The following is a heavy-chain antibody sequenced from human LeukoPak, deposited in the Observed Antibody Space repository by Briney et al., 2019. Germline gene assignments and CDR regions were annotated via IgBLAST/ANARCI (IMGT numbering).Heavy chain of an antibody. Sequence: PGGSLRLSCAASGFTFSSYAMHWVRQAPGKGLKWVAVISYDGSNKYYADSVKGRFSISRDNSKNTLYLQMNSLKTEDTAVYYCTTGPYYDFWSAYYKQYYFDYWGQGTLVTVSS. D-gene: IGHD3-3*01. V-gene: IGHV3-30*04. J-gene: IGHJ4*02. CDR3: TTGPYYDFWSAYYKQYYFDY. CDR1: GFTFSSYA. CDR2: ISYDGSNK.